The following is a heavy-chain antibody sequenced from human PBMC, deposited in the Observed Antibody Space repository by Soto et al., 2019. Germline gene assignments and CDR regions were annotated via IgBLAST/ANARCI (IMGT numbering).Heavy chain of an antibody. CDR1: GYTFTSYA. Sequence: ASVKVSCKASGYTFTSYAMHWVRQAPGQRLEWMGWINAGNGNTKYSQKFQGRVTITRDTSASTAYMELSSLRSEDTAVYYCARESNNWNYGSDWFDPWGQGTLVNVSS. J-gene: IGHJ5*02. V-gene: IGHV1-3*01. D-gene: IGHD1-7*01. CDR2: INAGNGNT. CDR3: ARESNNWNYGSDWFDP.